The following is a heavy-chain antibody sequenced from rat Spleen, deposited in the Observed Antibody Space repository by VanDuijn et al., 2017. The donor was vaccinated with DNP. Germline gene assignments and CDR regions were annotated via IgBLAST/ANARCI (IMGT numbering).Heavy chain of an antibody. Sequence: EVQLVESGGGLVQPGRSLKFSCAASGFTFSDYAMAWVRQAPKKGLEWVATIIYDGSSTYYRDSVKGRFTISRDNAKSTLYLQMDSLRSEDTATYYCATEDYGSGVGFDYWGQGVMVTVSS. J-gene: IGHJ2*01. CDR2: IIYDGSST. D-gene: IGHD1-7*01. V-gene: IGHV5-17*01. CDR3: ATEDYGSGVGFDY. CDR1: GFTFSDYA.